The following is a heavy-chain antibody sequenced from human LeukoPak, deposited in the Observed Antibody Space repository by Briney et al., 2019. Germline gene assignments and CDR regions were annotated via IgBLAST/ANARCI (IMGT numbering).Heavy chain of an antibody. CDR1: GDSMNDYY. V-gene: IGHV4-59*01. Sequence: SETLSLTCTVFGDSMNDYYWSWIRQPPGKGLEWIGYISYTGNINYNPSLKSRVTISVDTSKNHFSLELSSVTAADTAVYYCARVIRKNKYFDYWGQGTLVTVSS. J-gene: IGHJ4*02. D-gene: IGHD1/OR15-1a*01. CDR3: ARVIRKNKYFDY. CDR2: ISYTGNI.